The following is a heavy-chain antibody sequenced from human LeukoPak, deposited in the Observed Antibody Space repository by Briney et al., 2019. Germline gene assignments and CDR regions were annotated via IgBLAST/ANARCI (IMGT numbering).Heavy chain of an antibody. V-gene: IGHV5-51*01. CDR2: IYPGDSDT. D-gene: IGHD6-19*01. Sequence: GESLKISCKGSGYSFASYWIGWVRQMPGKGLEWMGIIYPGDSDTRYSPSFQGQVTISADKSISTAYLQWSSLKASDTAMYYCARPLLSLRAVAGKDDAFDIWGQGTMVTVFS. CDR3: ARPLLSLRAVAGKDDAFDI. CDR1: GYSFASYW. J-gene: IGHJ3*02.